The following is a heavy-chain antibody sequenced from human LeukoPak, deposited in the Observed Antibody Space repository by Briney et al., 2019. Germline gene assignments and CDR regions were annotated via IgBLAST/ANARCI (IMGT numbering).Heavy chain of an antibody. CDR3: ARRNSRDGYNFDAFDI. D-gene: IGHD5-12*01. V-gene: IGHV1-2*02. Sequence: GASVKVSCRCSGYTFTGYYLHWVRQAPRQGLGLMGWINPNSRGTNYAQKFQGSVTMTRYTSITTAYMELSSLRSDDTGVYYCARRNSRDGYNFDAFDIRGQGTIVTVSS. J-gene: IGHJ3*02. CDR2: INPNSRGT. CDR1: GYTFTGYY.